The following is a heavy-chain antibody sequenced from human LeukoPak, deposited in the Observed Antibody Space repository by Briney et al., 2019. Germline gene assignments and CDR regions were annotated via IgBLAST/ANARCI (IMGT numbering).Heavy chain of an antibody. J-gene: IGHJ4*02. D-gene: IGHD2-15*01. CDR3: ARVGLYCSGGSCYTYFDY. Sequence: PGGSLRLSCAASGFTVSSNYMSWVRQAPGKGLEWIGEINHSGSTNYNPSLKSRVTISVDTSKNQFSLKLSSVTAADTAVYYCARVGLYCSGGSCYTYFDYWGQGTLVTVSS. CDR2: INHSGST. V-gene: IGHV4-34*01. CDR1: GFTVSSNY.